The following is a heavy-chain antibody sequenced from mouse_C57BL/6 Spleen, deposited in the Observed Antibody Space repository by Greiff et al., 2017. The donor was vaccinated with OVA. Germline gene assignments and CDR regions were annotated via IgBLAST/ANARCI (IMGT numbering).Heavy chain of an antibody. J-gene: IGHJ3*01. CDR3: ARQGLYDYDGWFAY. CDR2: IWSDGST. V-gene: IGHV2-6-1*01. CDR1: GFSLTSYG. Sequence: QVQLQQSGPGLVAPSQSLSITCTVSGFSLTSYGVHWVRQPPGKGLEWLVVIWSDGSTTYNSALKSRLSISKDNSKSQVFLKMNSLQTDDTAMYYCARQGLYDYDGWFAYWGQGTLVTVSA. D-gene: IGHD2-4*01.